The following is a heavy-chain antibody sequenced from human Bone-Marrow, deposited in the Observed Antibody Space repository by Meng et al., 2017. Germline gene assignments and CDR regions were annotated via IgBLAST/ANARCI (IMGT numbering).Heavy chain of an antibody. V-gene: IGHV1-2*06. D-gene: IGHD2-8*01. CDR1: GYNFPDYY. J-gene: IGHJ5*02. Sequence: QVQLVQSGAEVKKPGASVKVSCKPSGYNFPDYYIHWVRRAPGQGLEWMGRINPKSGDTHYAQKFQARVTMTGDTSISTAYMELSGLRSDDTAMYYCARGGLTWGQGTLVTVSS. CDR3: ARGGLT. CDR2: INPKSGDT.